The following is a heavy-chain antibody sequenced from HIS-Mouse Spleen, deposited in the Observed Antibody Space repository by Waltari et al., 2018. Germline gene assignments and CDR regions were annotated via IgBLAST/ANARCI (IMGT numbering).Heavy chain of an antibody. CDR2: IDWDDDK. CDR1: GFSLSTSGMC. V-gene: IGHV2-70*15. CDR3: ARIAEGYSSGWYAFDY. D-gene: IGHD6-19*01. Sequence: QVTLRESGPALVKPTQTLTLTCTFSGFSLSTSGMCVSGIRQPPGKALEWLARIDWDDDKYYSTSLKTRVTISKETSQNQVVLTMTNIDPVDTATYYCARIAEGYSSGWYAFDYWGQGTLVTVSS. J-gene: IGHJ4*02.